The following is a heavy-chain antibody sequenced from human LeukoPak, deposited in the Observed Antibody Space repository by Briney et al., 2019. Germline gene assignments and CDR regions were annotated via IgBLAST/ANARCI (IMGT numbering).Heavy chain of an antibody. J-gene: IGHJ4*01. V-gene: IGHV4-39*01. CDR3: ARRPAVVGGTFDY. CDR2: IYYSGRA. CDR1: GGSISSSSYY. D-gene: IGHD1-26*01. Sequence: KSSETLSLTCAVSGGSISSSSYYWGWIRQPPGKGLEWIGSIYYSGRAYYNPSLESRVSISMDTSRNQFSLKLNSVTAADTAVYYCARRPAVVGGTFDYWGKGTRVTVSS.